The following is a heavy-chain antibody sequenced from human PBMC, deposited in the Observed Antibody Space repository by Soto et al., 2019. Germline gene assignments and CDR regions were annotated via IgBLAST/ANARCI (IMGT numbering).Heavy chain of an antibody. Sequence: SETLSLTCTVSGGSISSSSYYWGWIRQPPGKGLEWIGSIYYSGSTYYNPSLKSRVTISVDTSKNQFSLKLSSVTAADTAVYYCASLSYGDSPYYYYGMDVWGQGTTVTVSS. J-gene: IGHJ6*02. D-gene: IGHD4-17*01. V-gene: IGHV4-39*01. CDR1: GGSISSSSYY. CDR2: IYYSGST. CDR3: ASLSYGDSPYYYYGMDV.